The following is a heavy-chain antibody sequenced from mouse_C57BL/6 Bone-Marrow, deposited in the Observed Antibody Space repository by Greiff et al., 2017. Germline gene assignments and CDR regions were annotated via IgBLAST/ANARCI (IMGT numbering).Heavy chain of an antibody. D-gene: IGHD2-4*01. CDR2: INPNNGGT. CDR3: ARRSTMITYYFDY. CDR1: GYTFTDYY. Sequence: EVQLQQSGPELVKPGASVKISCKASGYTFTDYYMNWVKQSHGKSLEWIGDINPNNGGTSYNQKFKGKATLTVDKSSSTAYMELRSLTSEDSAVYYCARRSTMITYYFDYWGQGTTLTVSS. J-gene: IGHJ2*01. V-gene: IGHV1-26*01.